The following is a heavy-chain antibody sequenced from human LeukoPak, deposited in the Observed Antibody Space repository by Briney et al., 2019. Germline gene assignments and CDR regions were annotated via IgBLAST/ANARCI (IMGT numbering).Heavy chain of an antibody. Sequence: PSETLSLTCAVYGGSFSGYSWSWIRQPPGKGLEWIGEINHSGSTNYNPSLKSRVTISVDTSKNQFSLKLSSVTAADTAVYYCARGRRGYGTNPPDYWGQGTLVTVSS. V-gene: IGHV4-34*01. CDR3: ARGRRGYGTNPPDY. D-gene: IGHD1-1*01. J-gene: IGHJ4*02. CDR1: GGSFSGYS. CDR2: INHSGST.